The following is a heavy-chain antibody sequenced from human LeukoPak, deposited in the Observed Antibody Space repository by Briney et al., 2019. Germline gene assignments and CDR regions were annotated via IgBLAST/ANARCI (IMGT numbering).Heavy chain of an antibody. CDR2: TSGGST. D-gene: IGHD2-2*01. V-gene: IGHV3-23*01. CDR1: GFTFSSYA. Sequence: GGSLRLSCAASGFTFSSYAMSWVRQAPGKGLEWVSTTSGGSTYYADSVKGRFTISRDNSKSTLYLQMNSLRAEDTAVYYCAKGDCSSTSCSGFYGMGVWGRGTTVTVSS. CDR3: AKGDCSSTSCSGFYGMGV. J-gene: IGHJ6*04.